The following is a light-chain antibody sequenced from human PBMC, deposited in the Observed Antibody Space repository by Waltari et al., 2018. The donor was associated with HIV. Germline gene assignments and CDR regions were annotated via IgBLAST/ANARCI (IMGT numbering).Light chain of an antibody. Sequence: EIVMTQSPATLSVSLGERATLSCRASQSVSTNLAWYQQKPGQAPRLLIYGASTRAIGIPARFSGSGSGTDFTLTISSLQSEDFAVYYCQQFIFWPFSFGQGTKLEIK. J-gene: IGKJ2*03. CDR2: GAS. CDR1: QSVSTN. V-gene: IGKV3-15*01. CDR3: QQFIFWPFS.